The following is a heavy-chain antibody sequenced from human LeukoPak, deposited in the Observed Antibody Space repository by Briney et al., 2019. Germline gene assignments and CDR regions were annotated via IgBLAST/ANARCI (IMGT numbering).Heavy chain of an antibody. CDR2: IYSGGST. J-gene: IGHJ4*02. V-gene: IGHV3-53*01. CDR3: ARDGDGYNPTLFDY. CDR1: GFTVSSNY. D-gene: IGHD5-24*01. Sequence: PGGSLRLSCAASGFTVSSNYMSWVRPAPGKGLEWVSVIYSGGSTYYADSVKGRFTISRDNSKNTQYLQMNSLRAEDTAVYYCARDGDGYNPTLFDYWGQGTLVT.